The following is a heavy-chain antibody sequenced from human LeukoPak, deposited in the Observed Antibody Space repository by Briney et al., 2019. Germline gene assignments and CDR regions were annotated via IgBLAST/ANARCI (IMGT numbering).Heavy chain of an antibody. D-gene: IGHD3-22*01. Sequence: GGSLRLSCAASGFDFSTQWMSWVRQPPGKGLEWVSGINWNGGSTGYADSVKGRFTISRDNAKNSHYLQMKSLRAEDTALYYCARARTTIDNYYYMDVWGKGTTVTVSS. CDR3: ARARTTIDNYYYMDV. CDR2: INWNGGST. V-gene: IGHV3-20*04. CDR1: GFDFSTQW. J-gene: IGHJ6*03.